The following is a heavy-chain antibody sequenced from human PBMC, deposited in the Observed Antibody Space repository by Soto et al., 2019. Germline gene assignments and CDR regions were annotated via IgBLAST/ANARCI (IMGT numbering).Heavy chain of an antibody. CDR2: VSGRGGSP. CDR1: GFTFRHYA. Sequence: PGGSLRLSCTASGFTFRHYAMNWVRQSPGKGLEWVSAVSGRGGSPYHADYVKGRFTISRDNSKYTLYLQMNSLRDEDTAIYYREKGGSPCGGVGWRLRDYFDSWGQGTLVTV. V-gene: IGHV3-23*01. D-gene: IGHD2-21*01. CDR3: EKGGSPCGGVGWRLRDYFDS. J-gene: IGHJ4*02.